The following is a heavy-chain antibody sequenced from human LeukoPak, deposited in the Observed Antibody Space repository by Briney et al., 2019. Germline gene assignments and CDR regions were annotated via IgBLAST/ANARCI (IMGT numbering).Heavy chain of an antibody. CDR3: ARDLSRYFDWLVRVNDGDAFDI. CDR2: ISAYNGNT. Sequence: GASVKVSCKASGYIFTNYVITWVRQAPGQGLEWMGWISAYNGNTDYAEKLQDRVTMTTDTSTSTAYMELRSLRSDDTAVYYCARDLSRYFDWLVRVNDGDAFDIWGQGTMVTVSS. CDR1: GYIFTNYV. J-gene: IGHJ3*02. D-gene: IGHD3-9*01. V-gene: IGHV1-18*01.